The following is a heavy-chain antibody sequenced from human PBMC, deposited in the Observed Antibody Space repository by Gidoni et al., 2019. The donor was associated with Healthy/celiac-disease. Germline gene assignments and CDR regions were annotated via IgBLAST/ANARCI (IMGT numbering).Heavy chain of an antibody. J-gene: IGHJ4*02. D-gene: IGHD3-3*01. V-gene: IGHV1-24*01. CDR3: ATARARDRAYYDFWSGYYKGYYFDY. CDR2: FDPEDGET. Sequence: QVQLVQSGAEVKKPGASVTVSCTVAGYTLTEVYMHWVRPAPGKGLEWMGGFDPEDGETIYAQKFQGRVTMTEDTSTDTAYMELSSLRSEDTAVYYCATARARDRAYYDFWSGYYKGYYFDYWGQGTLVTVSS. CDR1: GYTLTEVY.